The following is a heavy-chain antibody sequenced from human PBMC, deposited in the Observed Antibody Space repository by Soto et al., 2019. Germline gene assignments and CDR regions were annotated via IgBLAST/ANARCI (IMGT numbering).Heavy chain of an antibody. CDR2: ISXSGGSX. V-gene: IGHV3-23*01. Sequence: GXLXLSGAASGFTFSNYAMNWVRQAPGXVLEWVSTISXSGGSXYYADYVKGRXXISRGNSXXKLYMQMNSLRAGDSAIYYCAKEGTSGLYYFDYWGQGTLVTVSS. CDR1: GFTFSNYA. D-gene: IGHD6-19*01. CDR3: AKEGTSGLYYFDY. J-gene: IGHJ4*02.